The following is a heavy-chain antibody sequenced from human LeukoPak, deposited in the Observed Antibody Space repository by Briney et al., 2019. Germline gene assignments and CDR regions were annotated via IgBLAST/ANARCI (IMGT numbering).Heavy chain of an antibody. Sequence: SQTLSLTCNVSGGSISNDGYYWSWIRQHPGRGLEWLGYIYYSGSTYYNPSLKSRVTLSVDTFKSQFSLRLSSVTAADTAVYYCARDLTGDQFFDPWGQGTLVTVSS. CDR3: ARDLTGDQFFDP. CDR2: IYYSGST. D-gene: IGHD7-27*01. CDR1: GGSISNDGYY. J-gene: IGHJ5*02. V-gene: IGHV4-31*03.